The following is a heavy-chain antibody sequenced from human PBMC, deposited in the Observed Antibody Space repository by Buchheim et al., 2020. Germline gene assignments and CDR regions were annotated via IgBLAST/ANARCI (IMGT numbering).Heavy chain of an antibody. CDR1: GFTFSSYG. D-gene: IGHD6-19*01. CDR3: ARDSSGWYGGYFDY. V-gene: IGHV3-33*01. CDR2: IWYDGTNK. Sequence: QVQLVESGGGVVQPGRSLRLSCAASGFTFSSYGMHWVRQAPGKGLEWVAVIWYDGTNKDYVDSVKGRFTISRDNSKNTLSLQMNSLRAEDTAIYYCARDSSGWYGGYFDYWGQGTL. J-gene: IGHJ4*02.